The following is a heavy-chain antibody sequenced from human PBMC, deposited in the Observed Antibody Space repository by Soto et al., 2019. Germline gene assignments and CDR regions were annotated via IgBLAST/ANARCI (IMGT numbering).Heavy chain of an antibody. CDR1: GFTFSSYA. D-gene: IGHD3-3*01. CDR2: ISYDGRNK. J-gene: IGHJ4*02. CDR3: ARDKSGMADY. Sequence: QVQLVESGGGVVQPGRSLRLSCAASGFTFSSYAMHWVRQAPGKGLEWVAVISYDGRNKYYADSVKGRFTISRDNSKNTLYLQMNSLRAEDTAVYYCARDKSGMADYWGQGTLVTVSS. V-gene: IGHV3-30*04.